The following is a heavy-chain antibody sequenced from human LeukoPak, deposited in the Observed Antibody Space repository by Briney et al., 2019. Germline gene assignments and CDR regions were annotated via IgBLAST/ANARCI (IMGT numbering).Heavy chain of an antibody. V-gene: IGHV4-34*01. D-gene: IGHD6-19*01. CDR1: GGSFSGYY. Sequence: PSETLSLTCAVYGGSFSGYYWSWIRQPPGKGLEWIGEINHSGSTNYNPSLKSRVTISVDTSKNQFSLKLSSVTAADTAVYYCARQKGYSSGWHFDYWGQGTLVTVSS. CDR2: INHSGST. CDR3: ARQKGYSSGWHFDY. J-gene: IGHJ4*02.